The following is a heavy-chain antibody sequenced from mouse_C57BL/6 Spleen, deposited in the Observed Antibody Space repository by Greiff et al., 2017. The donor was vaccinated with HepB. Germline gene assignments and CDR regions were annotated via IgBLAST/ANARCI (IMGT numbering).Heavy chain of an antibody. Sequence: EVKLVESEGGLVQPGSSMKLSCTASGFTFSDYYMAWVRQVPEKGLEWVANINYDGSSTYYLDSLKSRFIISRDNAKNILYLQMSSLKSEDTATYYCARERYYGSEAWFAYWGQGTLVTVSA. CDR2: INYDGSST. CDR3: ARERYYGSEAWFAY. J-gene: IGHJ3*01. D-gene: IGHD1-1*01. CDR1: GFTFSDYY. V-gene: IGHV5-16*01.